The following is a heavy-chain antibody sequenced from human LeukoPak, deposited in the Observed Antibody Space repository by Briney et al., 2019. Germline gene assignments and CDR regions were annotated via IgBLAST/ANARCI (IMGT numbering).Heavy chain of an antibody. CDR2: ISSSSSTI. J-gene: IGHJ4*02. Sequence: GGSLRLSCAASGFTFSSYSMNWVRQAPGKGLEWVSYISSSSSTIYYADSVKGRFTISRDNAKNSLYLQMNSLRAEDTAVYYCARSITMIVVVPFDYWGQGTLVTVS. CDR1: GFTFSSYS. V-gene: IGHV3-48*01. CDR3: ARSITMIVVVPFDY. D-gene: IGHD3-22*01.